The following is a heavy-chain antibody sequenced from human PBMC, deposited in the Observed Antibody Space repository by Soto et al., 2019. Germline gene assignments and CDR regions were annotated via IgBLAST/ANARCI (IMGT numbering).Heavy chain of an antibody. Sequence: SLRLSCAASGFTSSTYAMHWVRQAPGKGLEWVAVISYDGSNKYYADSVKGRFTISRDNSKNTLYLQMNSLRAEDTAVYYCARGGSIVGSNYYYYGMDVWGQGTTVTVSS. D-gene: IGHD1-26*01. CDR3: ARGGSIVGSNYYYYGMDV. CDR1: GFTSSTYA. V-gene: IGHV3-30-3*01. J-gene: IGHJ6*02. CDR2: ISYDGSNK.